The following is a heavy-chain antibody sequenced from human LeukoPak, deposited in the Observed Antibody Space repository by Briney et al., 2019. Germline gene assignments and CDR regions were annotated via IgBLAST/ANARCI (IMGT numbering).Heavy chain of an antibody. CDR2: TSGSGGST. J-gene: IGHJ4*02. Sequence: PGGSLRLSCAASGFTFSSYAMSWVRQAPGKGLEWVSATSGSGGSTYYADSVKGRFTISRDNSKNTLYLQMNSLRAEDTAVYYCAKSGDGCSGGSCYTPYDWGQGTLVTVSS. CDR1: GFTFSSYA. CDR3: AKSGDGCSGGSCYTPYD. V-gene: IGHV3-23*01. D-gene: IGHD2-15*01.